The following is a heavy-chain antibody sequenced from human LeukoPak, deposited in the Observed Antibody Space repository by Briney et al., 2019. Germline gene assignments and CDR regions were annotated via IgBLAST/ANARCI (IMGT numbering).Heavy chain of an antibody. CDR1: GGSISSYY. CDR2: IYTSGST. Sequence: PSETLSLTCTVSGGSISSYYWSWIRQPAGKGLEWIGRIYTSGSTNYNPSLKSRVTMSVDTSKNQFSPKLSSVTAADTAVYYCARAVRRCGGDCSRGPTYYYYYYGMDVWGQGTTVTVSS. V-gene: IGHV4-4*07. D-gene: IGHD2-21*02. J-gene: IGHJ6*02. CDR3: ARAVRRCGGDCSRGPTYYYYYYGMDV.